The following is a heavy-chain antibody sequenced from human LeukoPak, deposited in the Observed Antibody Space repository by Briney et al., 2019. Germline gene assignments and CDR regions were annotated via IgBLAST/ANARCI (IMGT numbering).Heavy chain of an antibody. CDR2: IKQDGSQR. J-gene: IGHJ4*02. V-gene: IGHV3-7*01. CDR1: GFTFSDYW. CDR3: ARRGGSSSRRSPIDY. D-gene: IGHD6-6*01. Sequence: GGSLRLSCTASGFTFSDYWMTWVRQAPGKGPEWVANIKQDGSQRYYVDAVRGRFTISGDNAKKALFLQMNGLRAEDTAVYYCARRGGSSSRRSPIDYWGQGTLVTVSS.